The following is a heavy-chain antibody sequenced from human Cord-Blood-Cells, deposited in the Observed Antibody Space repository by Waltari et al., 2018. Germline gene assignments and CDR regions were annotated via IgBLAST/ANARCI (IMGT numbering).Heavy chain of an antibody. D-gene: IGHD6-19*01. Sequence: QVQLVQSGAEVKKPGASVKVSCKASGYTFTSYDINWVRQATGQGLEWMGWRNPKSDNTGYAQKFQGRVTITSNTAISTAYMELSSLRSEDTAVYYCARAPIVQQWLDAFDIWGQGTMVTVSS. CDR2: RNPKSDNT. CDR1: GYTFTSYD. J-gene: IGHJ3*02. V-gene: IGHV1-8*03. CDR3: ARAPIVQQWLDAFDI.